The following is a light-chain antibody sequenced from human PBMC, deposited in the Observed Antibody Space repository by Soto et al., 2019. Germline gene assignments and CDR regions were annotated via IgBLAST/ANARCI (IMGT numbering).Light chain of an antibody. CDR2: LGS. V-gene: IGKV2-28*01. CDR1: QSLLHSNGYKY. CDR3: MQAIQTLT. Sequence: DIVMTQSPLSLPVTPGEPASISCRSSQSLLHSNGYKYLDWYLQKPRQSTQLLIYLGSNRTSGVPDRCSSSGSGKDTLMNSSRVEADDVSVYYCMQAIQTLTFGGGTKVEIK. J-gene: IGKJ4*01.